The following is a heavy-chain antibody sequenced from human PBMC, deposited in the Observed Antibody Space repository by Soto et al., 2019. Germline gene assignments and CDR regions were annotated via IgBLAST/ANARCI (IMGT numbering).Heavy chain of an antibody. Sequence: PSETLSLTCAVSGGSISSGGYSWSWIRQPPGKGLEWIGYIYHSGSTYYNPSLKSRVTISVDTSKNQFSLKLSSVTAADTAVYYCARGYCSSTSCYIWDNWFDPWGQGTLVTVSS. D-gene: IGHD2-2*02. J-gene: IGHJ5*02. CDR2: IYHSGST. CDR3: ARGYCSSTSCYIWDNWFDP. V-gene: IGHV4-30-2*01. CDR1: GGSISSGGYS.